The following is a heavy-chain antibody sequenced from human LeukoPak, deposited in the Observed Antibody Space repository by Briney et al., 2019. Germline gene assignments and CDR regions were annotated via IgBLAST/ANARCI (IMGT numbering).Heavy chain of an antibody. Sequence: PSETLSLTCSVSTGSISTYYGSWIRQSPGKGLEWIGYIYHGGTTSYNPSLKRRVTISVDSPKNQFFLRLTSLTAADTALYYCARHGGSLDYFDSWGPGSLVIVSS. D-gene: IGHD2-15*01. CDR3: ARHGGSLDYFDS. CDR1: TGSISTYY. CDR2: IYHGGTT. V-gene: IGHV4-59*08. J-gene: IGHJ4*02.